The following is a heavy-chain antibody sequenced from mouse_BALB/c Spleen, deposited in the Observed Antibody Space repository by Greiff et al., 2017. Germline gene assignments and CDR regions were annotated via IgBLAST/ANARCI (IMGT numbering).Heavy chain of an antibody. V-gene: IGHV5-4*02. CDR1: GFTFSDYY. CDR3: ARDRYGYFDV. CDR2: ISDGGSYT. Sequence: EVKLLESGGGLVKPGGSLKLSCAASGFTFSDYYMYWVRQTPEKRLEWVATISDGGSYTYYPDSVKGRFTISRDNAKNNLYLQMSSLKSEDTAMYYCARDRYGYFDVWGAGTTVTVSS. J-gene: IGHJ1*01.